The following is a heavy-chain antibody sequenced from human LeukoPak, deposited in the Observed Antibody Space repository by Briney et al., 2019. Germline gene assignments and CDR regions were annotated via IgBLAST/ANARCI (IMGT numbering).Heavy chain of an antibody. CDR2: IKQDESEK. CDR3: ARDGVGATSGFDY. J-gene: IGHJ4*02. V-gene: IGHV3-7*01. CDR1: GFSISGYW. Sequence: PGGSLRLSCAASGFSISGYWMSWVRQAPGKGLEWVANIKQDESEKFYVDFARGRFTVSRDNAKNSLYLQMNDLRVEDTAVYYCARDGVGATSGFDYWGQGTLVTVSS. D-gene: IGHD1-26*01.